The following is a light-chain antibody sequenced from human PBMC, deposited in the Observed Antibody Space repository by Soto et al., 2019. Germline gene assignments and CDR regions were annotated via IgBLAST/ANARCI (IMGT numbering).Light chain of an antibody. Sequence: QSVLTQPPSVSAAPGQKVTISCSGSSSNIGKNYVSWYQHPPGTAPKLLIYDNNRRPSGIPDRFSGSKSGTSATLGITGLQTGDEADYFCGTWDSSLSAVVLRTGTKVTVL. CDR2: DNN. V-gene: IGLV1-51*01. CDR3: GTWDSSLSAVV. J-gene: IGLJ1*01. CDR1: SSNIGKNY.